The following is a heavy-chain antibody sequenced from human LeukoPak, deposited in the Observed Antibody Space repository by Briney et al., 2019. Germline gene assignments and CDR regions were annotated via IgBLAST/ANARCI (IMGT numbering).Heavy chain of an antibody. CDR3: ARVRGDY. Sequence: PGGSLRLSCTASGFTFSTYGMHWVRQAPGKGLEWVTLISYDGSTKYYSDSVKGRFTISRDNSKNTLYLQMNSLRAEDTAVYYCARVRGDYWGQGTLVTVSS. D-gene: IGHD1-26*01. J-gene: IGHJ4*02. CDR1: GFTFSTYG. CDR2: ISYDGSTK. V-gene: IGHV3-30*03.